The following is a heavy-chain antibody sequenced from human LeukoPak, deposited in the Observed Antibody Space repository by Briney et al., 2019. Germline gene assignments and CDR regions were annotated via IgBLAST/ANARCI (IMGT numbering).Heavy chain of an antibody. Sequence: ASVKVSCKASGYTFTSYYMHWVRQAPGQGLEWMGIINPSGGSTSYAQKFQGRVTITRDTSASTAYMELSSLRSEDTAVYYCTRFYSYGYAFDYWGQGTLVTVSS. J-gene: IGHJ4*02. CDR2: INPSGGST. CDR1: GYTFTSYY. CDR3: TRFYSYGYAFDY. V-gene: IGHV1-46*01. D-gene: IGHD5-18*01.